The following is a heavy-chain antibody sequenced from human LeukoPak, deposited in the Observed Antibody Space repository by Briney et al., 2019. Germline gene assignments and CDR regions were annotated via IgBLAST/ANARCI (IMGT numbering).Heavy chain of an antibody. J-gene: IGHJ6*03. CDR1: GYTFISYG. V-gene: IGHV1-18*01. CDR3: ARTHRSGWYSVGYYYMDV. CDR2: ISAYNGNS. Sequence: ASVKVSCKASGYTFISYGISWVRQAPGQGLEWMGWISAYNGNSNYAQKLQGRVTMTTDTSTSTAYMEVRSLRSDDTAVYYCARTHRSGWYSVGYYYMDVWGKGTTVTVSS. D-gene: IGHD6-19*01.